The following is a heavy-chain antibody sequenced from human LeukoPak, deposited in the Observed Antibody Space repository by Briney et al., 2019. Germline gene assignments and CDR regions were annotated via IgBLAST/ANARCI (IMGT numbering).Heavy chain of an antibody. CDR2: ISSSGSTI. V-gene: IGHV3-48*03. D-gene: IGHD6-6*01. Sequence: GGSLRLSCAASGFTFSSYEMNWVGQAPGKGLEWVSYISSSGSTIYYADSVKGRFTISRDNAKNSLYLQMNSLRAEDTAVYYCARDLYSSSYRDYWGQGTLVTVSS. CDR3: ARDLYSSSYRDY. J-gene: IGHJ4*02. CDR1: GFTFSSYE.